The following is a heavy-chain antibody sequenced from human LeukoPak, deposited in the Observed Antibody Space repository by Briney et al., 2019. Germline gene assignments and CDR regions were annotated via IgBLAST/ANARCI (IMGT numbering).Heavy chain of an antibody. V-gene: IGHV1-69*13. D-gene: IGHD3-10*01. Sequence: PVKVSCKASGGTFSSYAISWVRQAPGQGLEWMGGIIPIFGTANYAQKFQGRVTITADESTSTAYMELSSLRSEDTAVYYCARDYYGSGSYYKPFDYWGQGTLVTVSS. CDR3: ARDYYGSGSYYKPFDY. CDR2: IIPIFGTA. J-gene: IGHJ4*02. CDR1: GGTFSSYA.